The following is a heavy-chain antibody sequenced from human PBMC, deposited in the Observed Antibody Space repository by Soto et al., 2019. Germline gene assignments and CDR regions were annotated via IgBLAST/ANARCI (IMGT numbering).Heavy chain of an antibody. V-gene: IGHV3-33*01. CDR1: GFTFSSYG. D-gene: IGHD2-21*02. CDR3: ARDPYCGGDCYSDAFDI. Sequence: PGGSLRLSCAASGFTFSSYGMHWVRQAPGKGLEWVAVIWYDGSNKYYADSVKGRFTISRDNSKNTLYLQMNSLRAEDTAVYYCARDPYCGGDCYSDAFDIWGQGTMVTVSS. J-gene: IGHJ3*02. CDR2: IWYDGSNK.